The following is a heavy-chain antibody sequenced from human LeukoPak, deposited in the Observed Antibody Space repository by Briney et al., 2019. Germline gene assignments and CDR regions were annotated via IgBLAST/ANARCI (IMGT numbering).Heavy chain of an antibody. CDR2: IYYSGST. J-gene: IGHJ4*02. CDR1: GGSISNYY. V-gene: IGHV4-59*08. Sequence: SETLSLTCTVSGGSISNYYWTWIRQPPGKGLEWIGYIYYSGSTYYNPSLKSRVTISVDTSKNQFSLKLTSVTAADTAVYYCARQGPNSSGWNYYFDYWGQGTLVTVSS. CDR3: ARQGPNSSGWNYYFDY. D-gene: IGHD6-19*01.